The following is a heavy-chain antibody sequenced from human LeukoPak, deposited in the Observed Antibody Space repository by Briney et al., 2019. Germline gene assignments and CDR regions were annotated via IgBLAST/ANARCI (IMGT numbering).Heavy chain of an antibody. Sequence: ASVKVSCKASGGTFSSYAISWVRQAPGQGLEWMGWMNPNSGNTGYAQKFQGRVTMTRNTSISTAYMELSSLRSEDTAVYYCARAYYGSGRGIMDVWGKGTTVTVSS. CDR2: MNPNSGNT. J-gene: IGHJ6*03. CDR3: ARAYYGSGRGIMDV. CDR1: GGTFSSYA. D-gene: IGHD3-10*01. V-gene: IGHV1-8*02.